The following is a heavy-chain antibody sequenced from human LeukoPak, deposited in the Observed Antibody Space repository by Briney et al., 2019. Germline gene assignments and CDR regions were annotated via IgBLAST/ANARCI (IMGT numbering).Heavy chain of an antibody. CDR1: GYSFTSHW. V-gene: IGHV5-51*01. Sequence: GESLKISCKASGYSFTSHWIGWVRQMSGKGLEWMGIIYPGDFETRYSPSFQSHVTISADRSLSTAYLQWYSLKASDTAMYYCARQDIWGQGTLVTVSS. J-gene: IGHJ4*02. CDR3: ARQDI. CDR2: IYPGDFET.